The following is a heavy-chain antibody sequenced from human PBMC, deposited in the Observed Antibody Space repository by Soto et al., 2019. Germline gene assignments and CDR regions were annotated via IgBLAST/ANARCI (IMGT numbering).Heavy chain of an antibody. CDR1: GYTFTSYG. V-gene: IGHV1-18*01. D-gene: IGHD6-19*01. Sequence: GASVKVYCKASGYTFTSYGISWVRQAPGQGLEWMGWISAYNGNTNYAQKLQGRVTMTTDTSTSTAYMELRSPRSDDTAVYYCARESLSSGWYYYYYYGMDVWGQGTTVTVSS. CDR2: ISAYNGNT. J-gene: IGHJ6*02. CDR3: ARESLSSGWYYYYYYGMDV.